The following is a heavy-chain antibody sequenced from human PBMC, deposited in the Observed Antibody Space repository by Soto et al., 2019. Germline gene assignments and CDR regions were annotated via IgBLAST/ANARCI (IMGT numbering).Heavy chain of an antibody. J-gene: IGHJ4*02. CDR2: ISGRGDDT. CDR3: ARAQPTYSCSYFYY. CDR1: GFNFRSYA. D-gene: IGHD1-26*01. Sequence: PGGLMRLSCAASGFNFRSYAMSWVRQDTGKGLDWVSTISGRGDDTYYTDSVKGRFTISRDNSKNTVYVHMNVLRTEDTAVYYWARAQPTYSCSYFYYWGQGTLVTVS. V-gene: IGHV3-23*01.